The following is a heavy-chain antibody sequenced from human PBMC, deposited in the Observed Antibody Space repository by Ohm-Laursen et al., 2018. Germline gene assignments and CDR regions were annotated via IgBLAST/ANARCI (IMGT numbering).Heavy chain of an antibody. Sequence: GSLRLSCAASGFTFSSYDMHWVRQAPGKGLEWVSLIWTADNTFYADSVKGRFTISRDNSKKTLYLQMNSLRAEDTAVYYCAKGLRLSEWPVDYYYYAMDVWGQGTTVSVSS. CDR3: AKGLRLSEWPVDYYYYAMDV. V-gene: IGHV3-53*01. D-gene: IGHD3-3*01. J-gene: IGHJ6*02. CDR1: GFTFSSYD. CDR2: IWTADNT.